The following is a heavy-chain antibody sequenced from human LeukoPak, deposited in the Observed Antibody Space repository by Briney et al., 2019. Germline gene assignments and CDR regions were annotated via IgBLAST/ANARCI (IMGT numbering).Heavy chain of an antibody. CDR2: ISGSSIYR. CDR3: ARPRAYSSSWYYFDH. Sequence: GGSLRLSCAASGFTFSSYSMNWVRQAPGKGLEWVSSISGSSIYRYYYADSVKGRFTISRDNAKNSLYLQMNNLRAEDTAVYYCARPRAYSSSWYYFDHWGQGTLITVSS. J-gene: IGHJ4*02. CDR1: GFTFSSYS. V-gene: IGHV3-21*01. D-gene: IGHD6-13*01.